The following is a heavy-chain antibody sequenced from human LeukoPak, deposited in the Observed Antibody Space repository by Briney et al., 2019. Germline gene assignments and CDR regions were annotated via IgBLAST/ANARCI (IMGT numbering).Heavy chain of an antibody. CDR3: ARGAQQLVRYNWFDP. J-gene: IGHJ5*02. Sequence: SVKVSCKASGYTFTSYAISWVRQAPGQGLEWMGGIIPIFGTANYAQKFQGRVTITADESTSTAYMELSSLRSEDTAVYYCARGAQQLVRYNWFDPWGQGTLVTVSS. D-gene: IGHD6-13*01. V-gene: IGHV1-69*13. CDR2: IIPIFGTA. CDR1: GYTFTSYA.